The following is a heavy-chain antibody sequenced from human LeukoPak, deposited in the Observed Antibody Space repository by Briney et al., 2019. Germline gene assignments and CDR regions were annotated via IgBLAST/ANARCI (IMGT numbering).Heavy chain of an antibody. CDR2: INHSGST. CDR3: ARVSGWYGYFDY. Sequence: PSETLSLTCAVYGGSFSGYYWSWIRQPPGKGLEWIGEINHSGSTNYNPSLKSRVTISVDTSKNQFSLKLSPVTAADTAVYYCARVSGWYGYFDYWGQGTLVTVSS. CDR1: GGSFSGYY. D-gene: IGHD6-19*01. V-gene: IGHV4-34*01. J-gene: IGHJ4*02.